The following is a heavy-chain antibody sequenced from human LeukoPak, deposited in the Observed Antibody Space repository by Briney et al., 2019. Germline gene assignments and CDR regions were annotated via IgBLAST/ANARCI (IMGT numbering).Heavy chain of an antibody. J-gene: IGHJ4*02. CDR2: IYYSGST. V-gene: IGHV4-59*12. D-gene: IGHD6-19*01. Sequence: SETLSLTCTVSGGSISSYYWSWIRQPPGKGLEWIGYIYYSGSTNYNPSLKSRVTISVDTSKNQFSLKLSSVTAADTAVYYCARRLSSGWYFAGPFDYWGQGTLVTVSS. CDR3: ARRLSSGWYFAGPFDY. CDR1: GGSISSYY.